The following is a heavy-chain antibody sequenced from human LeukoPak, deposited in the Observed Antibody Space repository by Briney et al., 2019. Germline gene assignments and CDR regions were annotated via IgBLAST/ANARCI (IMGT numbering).Heavy chain of an antibody. V-gene: IGHV4-61*02. CDR2: IYTSGST. D-gene: IGHD5-18*01. J-gene: IGHJ5*02. Sequence: ASQTLSLTCTVSGDSISSGDYYWSWIRQPAGKGLEWIGRIYTSGSTNYNPSLKSRVTISVDTSKNQFSLKLSSVTAADTAVYYCARGGYSYGPWGQGTLVTVSS. CDR3: ARGGYSYGP. CDR1: GDSISSGDYY.